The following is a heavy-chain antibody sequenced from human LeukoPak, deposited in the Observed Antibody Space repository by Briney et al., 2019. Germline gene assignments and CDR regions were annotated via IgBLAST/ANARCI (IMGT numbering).Heavy chain of an antibody. D-gene: IGHD5-24*01. CDR3: AKAERDAYNCNY. V-gene: IGHV3-23*01. CDR2: ISRTGGST. J-gene: IGHJ4*02. CDR1: GFTFSDYD. Sequence: GGSLRLSCATSGFTFSDYDMNWVRQAPGKGLEWVSSISRTGGSTHYADSVKGRFTISRDNSKNTLSLQMNSLRAEDTALYYCAKAERDAYNCNYWGQGALVTVSS.